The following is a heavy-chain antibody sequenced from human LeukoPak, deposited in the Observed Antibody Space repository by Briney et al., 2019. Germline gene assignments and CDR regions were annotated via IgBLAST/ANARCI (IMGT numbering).Heavy chain of an antibody. J-gene: IGHJ4*02. V-gene: IGHV4-30-2*01. CDR2: IYHSGST. CDR3: ARRGAGGYSYGYQY. CDR1: GGSISSGGYS. D-gene: IGHD5-18*01. Sequence: SQTLSLTCAVSGGSISSGGYSWSWIRQPPGKGLEWIGYIYHSGSTYYNPSLKSRVTISVDTSKNQFSLKLSSVTAADTAVYYCARRGAGGYSYGYQYWGQGTLVTVSS.